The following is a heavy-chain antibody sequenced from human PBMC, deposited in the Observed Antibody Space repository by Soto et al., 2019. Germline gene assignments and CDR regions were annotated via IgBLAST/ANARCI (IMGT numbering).Heavy chain of an antibody. CDR1: GFTFDDYT. CDR2: ISWDGGST. V-gene: IGHV3-43*01. Sequence: GGSLRLSCAASGFTFDDYTMHWVRQAPGKGLEWVSLISWDGGSTYYADSVKGRFTISRDNSKNSLYLQMNSLRTEDTALYYCAKGSELDSSSSGVYYCCYGMDVWGQGTTVTVSS. J-gene: IGHJ6*02. D-gene: IGHD6-13*01. CDR3: AKGSELDSSSSGVYYCCYGMDV.